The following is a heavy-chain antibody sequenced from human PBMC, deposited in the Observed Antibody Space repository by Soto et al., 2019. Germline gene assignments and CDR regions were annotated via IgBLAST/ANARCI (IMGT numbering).Heavy chain of an antibody. V-gene: IGHV4-30-2*01. Sequence: SETLSLTCAVSGGSISSGGYSWSWIRQPPGKGLEWIGYIYHSGSTYYNPSLKSRVTISVDRSKNQFSLKLSSVTAADTAVYYCAREQLGDYYYGMDVWGQGTTVTVSS. CDR2: IYHSGST. CDR3: AREQLGDYYYGMDV. J-gene: IGHJ6*02. CDR1: GGSISSGGYS. D-gene: IGHD6-13*01.